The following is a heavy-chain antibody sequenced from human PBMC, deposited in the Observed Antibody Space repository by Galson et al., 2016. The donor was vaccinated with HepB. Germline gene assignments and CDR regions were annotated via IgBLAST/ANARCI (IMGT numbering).Heavy chain of an antibody. CDR3: AKEGCYYDSSGCGFDY. J-gene: IGHJ4*02. Sequence: SLRLSCAVSGFTFSRYGMYWVRQAPAKGLEWVAIISYDGSNKYYADSVKGRFTISRDNSKNTLYLQMNSLRAEDTAVYYCAKEGCYYDSSGCGFDYWGQGTLVTVSS. V-gene: IGHV3-30*18. D-gene: IGHD3-22*01. CDR1: GFTFSRYG. CDR2: ISYDGSNK.